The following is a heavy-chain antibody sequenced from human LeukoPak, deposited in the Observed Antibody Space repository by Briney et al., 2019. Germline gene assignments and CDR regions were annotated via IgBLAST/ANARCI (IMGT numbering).Heavy chain of an antibody. Sequence: GGSLTLSCAASGFSFSAYALHWVRQAPGKGLEWVAFIRYDGSNKYYADSVKGRFTISRDNSKNTLYLQMNSLRAEDTAVYYCASKRDYSNYVWYFDLWGRGTLVTVSS. CDR3: ASKRDYSNYVWYFDL. J-gene: IGHJ2*01. CDR1: GFSFSAYA. V-gene: IGHV3-30*02. D-gene: IGHD4-11*01. CDR2: IRYDGSNK.